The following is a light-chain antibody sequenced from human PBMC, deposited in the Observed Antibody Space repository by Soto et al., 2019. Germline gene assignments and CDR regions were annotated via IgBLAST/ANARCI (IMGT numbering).Light chain of an antibody. J-gene: IGKJ1*01. Sequence: DIQMTQSPSSLSASVGDRVTITCRASQSISNYVNWYQQKPGKAPKLLIYTASSLQSGVPSRFIGRGSGTDFTLTVSSLQPEDFATYYCQQSYSPSTWTFGQGTKVEI. CDR1: QSISNY. CDR2: TAS. V-gene: IGKV1-39*01. CDR3: QQSYSPSTWT.